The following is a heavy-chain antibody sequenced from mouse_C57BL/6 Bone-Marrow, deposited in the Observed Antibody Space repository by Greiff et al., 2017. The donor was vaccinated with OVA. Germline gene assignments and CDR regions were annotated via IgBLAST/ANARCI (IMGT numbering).Heavy chain of an antibody. Sequence: EVQRVESGGGLVQPKGSLKLSCAASGFSFNTYAMNWVRQAPGKGLEWVARIRSKSNNYATYYADSVKDRFTISRDDSESMLYLQMNNLKTEDTAMYYCVRQRDYDNFDYWGQGTTLTVSS. D-gene: IGHD1-1*01. J-gene: IGHJ2*01. CDR2: IRSKSNNYAT. V-gene: IGHV10-1*01. CDR3: VRQRDYDNFDY. CDR1: GFSFNTYA.